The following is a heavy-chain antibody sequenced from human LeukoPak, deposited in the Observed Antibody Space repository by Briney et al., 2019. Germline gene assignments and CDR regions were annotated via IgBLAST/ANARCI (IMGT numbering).Heavy chain of an antibody. Sequence: GGSLRLSCAASGFTVSSNYMSWVRQAPGKGREWGSVIYSGGSTYYADSVKGRFTISRDNSKNTLYLQMNSLRAEDTAVYYCARGGHYYDSSGYYYGGTFDYWGQGTLVTVSS. D-gene: IGHD3-22*01. CDR1: GFTVSSNY. J-gene: IGHJ4*02. CDR2: IYSGGST. V-gene: IGHV3-66*01. CDR3: ARGGHYYDSSGYYYGGTFDY.